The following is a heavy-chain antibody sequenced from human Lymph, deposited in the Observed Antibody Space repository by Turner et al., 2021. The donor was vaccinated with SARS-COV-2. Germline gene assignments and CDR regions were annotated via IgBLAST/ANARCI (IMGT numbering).Heavy chain of an antibody. CDR2: VNPKSGGT. Sequence: LVQSGAEVKKPGASVKVPCTPSGYPFTGFYIHWVRQAPGQGVKWMGWVNPKSGGTNYAQKFQGRVTKTRDTSISTAYMKLSRLKSNDTAVYYCARDVGRYNEFWSGYYGGYGLDVWGQGTRVTVSS. J-gene: IGHJ6*02. CDR1: GYPFTGFY. V-gene: IGHV1-2*02. CDR3: ARDVGRYNEFWSGYYGGYGLDV. D-gene: IGHD3-3*01.